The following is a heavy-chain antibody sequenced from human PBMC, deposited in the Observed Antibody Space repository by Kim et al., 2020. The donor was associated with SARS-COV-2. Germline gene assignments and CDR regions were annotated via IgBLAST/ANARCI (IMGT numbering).Heavy chain of an antibody. CDR1: GLTVSNHE. J-gene: IGHJ4*02. Sequence: GGSLRLSCEGSGLTVSNHEMKWFRQAPGKGLEWISHIGRNVNSKDYADSVKGRFTVSRDNAKNSLYLQMNSLRVEDTAVYYCGSSLVLSPLPSGSCNGVSCYFGDNWDQGTLVTGSS. D-gene: IGHD3-22*01. V-gene: IGHV3-48*03. CDR3: GSSLVLSPLPSGSCNGVSCYFGDN. CDR2: IGRNVNSK.